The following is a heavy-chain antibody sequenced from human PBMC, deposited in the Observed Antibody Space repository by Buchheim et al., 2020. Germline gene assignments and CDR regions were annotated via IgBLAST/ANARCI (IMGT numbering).Heavy chain of an antibody. J-gene: IGHJ4*02. Sequence: QVQLVESGGGVVQPGRSLRLSCAASGFTFSHYGMHWVRQAPGKGLEWVAVISYDENNKYYADSVKGRFTISRDISKSTLYLQMNGLRAEDTAVYYCARDPSRTFDYWGQGTL. CDR1: GFTFSHYG. D-gene: IGHD6-13*01. CDR3: ARDPSRTFDY. CDR2: ISYDENNK. V-gene: IGHV3-33*01.